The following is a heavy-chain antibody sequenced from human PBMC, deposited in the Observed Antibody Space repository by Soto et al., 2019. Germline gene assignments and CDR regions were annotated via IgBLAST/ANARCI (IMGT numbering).Heavy chain of an antibody. V-gene: IGHV4-4*02. CDR1: GGSISSSHW. CDR3: ARVVLYISRGAFDA. D-gene: IGHD3-16*02. Sequence: QVQLQESGPGLVKPSGTLSLTCAVSGGSISSSHWWTWVRQSPGKGLEYIGEISHSGTSNSNPSLKSRVNLSVDRSQNHFSLTLTSVTAADTAVYYGARVVLYISRGAFDAWGQGTQVIVSS. J-gene: IGHJ3*01. CDR2: ISHSGTS.